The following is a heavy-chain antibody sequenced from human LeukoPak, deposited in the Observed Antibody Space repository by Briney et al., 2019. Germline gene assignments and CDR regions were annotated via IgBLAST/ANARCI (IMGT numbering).Heavy chain of an antibody. CDR2: IYYSGST. J-gene: IGHJ6*03. Sequence: SETLSLTCTVSGGSISSSSYYWGWIRQPPGKGLEWIGSIYYSGSTYYNPSLKSRVTISVDTSKNQFSLKLSSVTAADTAVYYCARLVVVPAAKSYYYYYYYMDVWGKGTTVTISS. D-gene: IGHD2-2*01. V-gene: IGHV4-39*07. CDR3: ARLVVVPAAKSYYYYYYYMDV. CDR1: GGSISSSSYY.